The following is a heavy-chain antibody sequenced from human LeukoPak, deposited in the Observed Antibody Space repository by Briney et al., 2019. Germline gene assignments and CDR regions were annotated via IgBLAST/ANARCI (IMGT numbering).Heavy chain of an antibody. D-gene: IGHD1-7*01. CDR2: ISSSGSTI. CDR1: GFTFSDYY. CDR3: ARDKDWNYSYYYYMDV. Sequence: PGGSLRLXCAASGFTFSDYYMSWIRQAPGKELEWVSYISSSGSTIYYADSVKGRFTISRDNAKNSLYLQMNSLRAEDTAVYYCARDKDWNYSYYYYMDVWGKGTTVTVSS. J-gene: IGHJ6*03. V-gene: IGHV3-11*04.